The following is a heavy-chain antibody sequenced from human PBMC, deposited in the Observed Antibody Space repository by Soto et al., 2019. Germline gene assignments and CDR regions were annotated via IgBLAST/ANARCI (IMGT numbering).Heavy chain of an antibody. CDR3: ARREDGGALADY. Sequence: QLQLQESGPGLVKPSETLSLTCTVSGGSISSSSYYWGWIRQPPGKGLEWIGSIYYSGSTYYNPSLKSRVTISVDTSKNQFSLKLSSVTAADTAVYYCARREDGGALADYWGQGTLVTVSS. V-gene: IGHV4-39*01. J-gene: IGHJ4*02. D-gene: IGHD4-17*01. CDR1: GGSISSSSYY. CDR2: IYYSGST.